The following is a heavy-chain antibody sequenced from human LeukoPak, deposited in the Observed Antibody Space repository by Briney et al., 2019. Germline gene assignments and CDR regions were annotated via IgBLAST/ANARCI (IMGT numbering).Heavy chain of an antibody. D-gene: IGHD3-10*01. CDR3: VKDRTGTYTLDH. V-gene: IGHV3-66*01. CDR1: GLSVSSNY. J-gene: IGHJ4*02. Sequence: PGGSLRLSCVASGLSVSSNYMSWVRQAPGKGLEWVSVIYRDGSSYYAESVKGRFTISRDNSKNTLNLQMNSLRAEDTAVYYCVKDRTGTYTLDHWGQGTLVTVSS. CDR2: IYRDGSS.